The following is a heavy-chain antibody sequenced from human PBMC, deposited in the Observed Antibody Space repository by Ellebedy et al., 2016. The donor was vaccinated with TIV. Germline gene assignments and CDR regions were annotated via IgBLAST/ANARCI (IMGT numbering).Heavy chain of an antibody. Sequence: SETLSLXCTVSGGSISSYYWSWIRQPAGKGLEWIGRIYTSGSTNYNPSLKSRVTMSVDTSKNQFSLKLSSVTAADTAVYYCARDYYYDSSGYFGSGLYYYYMDVWGKGTTVTVSS. J-gene: IGHJ6*03. CDR3: ARDYYYDSSGYFGSGLYYYYMDV. CDR1: GGSISSYY. CDR2: IYTSGST. V-gene: IGHV4-4*07. D-gene: IGHD3-22*01.